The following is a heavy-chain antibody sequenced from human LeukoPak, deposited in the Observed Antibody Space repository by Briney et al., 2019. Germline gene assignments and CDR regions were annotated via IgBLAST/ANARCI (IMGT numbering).Heavy chain of an antibody. CDR3: ARGCGGNCYLNDY. D-gene: IGHD2-15*01. J-gene: IGHJ4*02. CDR1: GFTFSTYS. Sequence: GGSLRLSCAASGFTFSTYSMNWVRQAPGKGLEWVSSISPSSSYIYYADSVKGRFTVSRDNAKNSLYLQMNSLRAEDTAMYYCARGCGGNCYLNDYWGQGTLVTVSS. V-gene: IGHV3-21*01. CDR2: ISPSSSYI.